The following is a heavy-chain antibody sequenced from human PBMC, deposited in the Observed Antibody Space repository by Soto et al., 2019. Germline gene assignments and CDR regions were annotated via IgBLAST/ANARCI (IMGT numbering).Heavy chain of an antibody. Sequence: ASVKFSCKASGYTFTGYYVHWVRQAPGQGLEWMGWISGYNGNTNYAQKLQGRVTMTTDKYTSTAYMELRSLRSDDTAVYYCAREGSGRYYDYYYGMDVWGQGTTVTVSS. V-gene: IGHV1-18*04. CDR1: GYTFTGYY. CDR3: AREGSGRYYDYYYGMDV. CDR2: ISGYNGNT. J-gene: IGHJ6*02. D-gene: IGHD1-26*01.